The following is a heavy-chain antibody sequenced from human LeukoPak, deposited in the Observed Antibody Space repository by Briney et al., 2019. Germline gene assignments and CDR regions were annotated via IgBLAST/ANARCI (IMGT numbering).Heavy chain of an antibody. Sequence: PGGSLRLSCAASGFTFNSYSMTWVRQAPGKGLEWISYISGSSSTIYYADSVKGRFTISRDNAKNSLYLQMNSLRDEDTAVYYCARDHSSGWADFDYWGQGTPVTVSS. CDR2: ISGSSSTI. D-gene: IGHD6-19*01. V-gene: IGHV3-48*02. J-gene: IGHJ4*02. CDR3: ARDHSSGWADFDY. CDR1: GFTFNSYS.